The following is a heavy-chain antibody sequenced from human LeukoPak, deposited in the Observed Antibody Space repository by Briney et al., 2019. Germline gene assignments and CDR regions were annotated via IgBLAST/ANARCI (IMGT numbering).Heavy chain of an antibody. Sequence: SETLSLTCTVSGGSISSSSYYWGWIRQPPGKGLEWIGSIYYSGSTYYNPSLKSRVTISVDTSKNQFSLKLSSVTAADAAVYYCARVQGDNWNDPDYWGQGTLVTVSS. CDR3: ARVQGDNWNDPDY. CDR2: IYYSGST. CDR1: GGSISSSSYY. J-gene: IGHJ4*02. D-gene: IGHD1-20*01. V-gene: IGHV4-39*07.